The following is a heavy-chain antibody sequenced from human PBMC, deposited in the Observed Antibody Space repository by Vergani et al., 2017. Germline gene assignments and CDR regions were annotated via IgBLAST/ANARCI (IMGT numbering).Heavy chain of an antibody. D-gene: IGHD2-2*01. CDR2: ISYDGSNK. Sequence: QVQLVESGGGVVQPGRSLRLSCAASGFTFSSYGMHWVRQAPGKGLEWVAVISYDGSNKYYADSVKGRFTISRDNSKNTLYLQMNSLRAEDTAVYYCARGDIVVVPAGSYYYYYMDVWGKGTTVTVSS. V-gene: IGHV3-30*03. CDR1: GFTFSSYG. J-gene: IGHJ6*03. CDR3: ARGDIVVVPAGSYYYYYMDV.